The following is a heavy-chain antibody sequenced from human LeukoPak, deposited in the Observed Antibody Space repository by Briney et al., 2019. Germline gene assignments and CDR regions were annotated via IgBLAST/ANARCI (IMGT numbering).Heavy chain of an antibody. V-gene: IGHV3-48*01. J-gene: IGHJ4*02. D-gene: IGHD3-22*01. CDR1: GFTFNTYS. CDR3: ARDRHSSVDY. Sequence: GGSLRLSCAAPGFTFNTYSMIWVRQAPGKGLEWLSYISGDSRTIYYPDSVKGRFTISRDNAKNSLYLQLISLRAEDTAVYYCARDRHSSVDYWGQGALVTVSS. CDR2: ISGDSRTI.